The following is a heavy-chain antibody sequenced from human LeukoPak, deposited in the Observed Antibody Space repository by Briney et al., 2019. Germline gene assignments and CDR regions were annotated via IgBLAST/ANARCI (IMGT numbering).Heavy chain of an antibody. CDR3: ATDKHYAFNL. CDR1: GFIFSTYW. J-gene: IGHJ4*02. CDR2: IRQDGSEE. Sequence: GGSLRFSCAASGFIFSTYWMSWVRQAPGKGLEWVANIRQDGSEEVYVDSVRGRSTISRDNAKNSMFLQMNTLRAEDTAVYYCATDKHYAFNLWGKGRLVTVSS. D-gene: IGHD3-16*01. V-gene: IGHV3-7*05.